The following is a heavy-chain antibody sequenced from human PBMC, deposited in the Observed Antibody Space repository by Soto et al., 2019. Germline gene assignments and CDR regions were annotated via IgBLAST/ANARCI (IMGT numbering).Heavy chain of an antibody. CDR1: GYTFTSYG. CDR3: ARDLRSDWFDP. V-gene: IGHV1-18*01. J-gene: IGHJ5*02. CDR2: TSAYNGNT. Sequence: ASVKVSWKASGYTFTSYGISWVRQAPGQGLEWMGWTSAYNGNTNYAQKLQGRATMTTDTSTSTAYMELRSLRSDDTAVYYCARDLRSDWFDPWGQGTLVTSPQ.